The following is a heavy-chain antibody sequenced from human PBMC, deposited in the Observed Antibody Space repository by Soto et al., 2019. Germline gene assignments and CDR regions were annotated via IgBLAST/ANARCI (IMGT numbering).Heavy chain of an antibody. Sequence: PGGSLRLSCAASGFTFSSYAMSWVRQAPGKGLEWVSAISGSGGSTYYADSVKGRFTISRDNSKNTLYLQMNRLRAEDTAVYYCAKVSRDIVVVPAAPAYWGQGTLVTVSS. V-gene: IGHV3-23*01. J-gene: IGHJ4*02. CDR2: ISGSGGST. CDR1: GFTFSSYA. CDR3: AKVSRDIVVVPAAPAY. D-gene: IGHD2-2*01.